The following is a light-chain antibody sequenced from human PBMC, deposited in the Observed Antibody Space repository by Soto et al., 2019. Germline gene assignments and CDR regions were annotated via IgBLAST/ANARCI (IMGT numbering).Light chain of an antibody. CDR2: WAS. J-gene: IGKJ1*01. V-gene: IGKV4-1*01. CDR1: QSVFSNSNNKKY. Sequence: DIVMTQSADSLAVSLGERATNNCKSSQSVFSNSNNKKYLAWYQQKPGQPPKLLIHWASIRESGVPDRFSGSGSGTDFTLTINSLQAEDVAVYYCQQYYSTPWTFGQGTKVEIK. CDR3: QQYYSTPWT.